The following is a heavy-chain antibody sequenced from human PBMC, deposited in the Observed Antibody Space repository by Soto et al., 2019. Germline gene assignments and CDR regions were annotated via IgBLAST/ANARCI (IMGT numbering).Heavy chain of an antibody. J-gene: IGHJ4*02. Sequence: QMQLVQSGPEVKKPGTSVKVSCKASGFTFTSSAMQWVRQARGQRLEWIGWIVVGSGNTNYAQKFQERVTITRDMSTSTASMELSSLRSEDTAVYYCAAEIGYCSSTSCYANDYWGQGTLVIVSS. D-gene: IGHD2-2*01. CDR2: IVVGSGNT. V-gene: IGHV1-58*02. CDR1: GFTFTSSA. CDR3: AAEIGYCSSTSCYANDY.